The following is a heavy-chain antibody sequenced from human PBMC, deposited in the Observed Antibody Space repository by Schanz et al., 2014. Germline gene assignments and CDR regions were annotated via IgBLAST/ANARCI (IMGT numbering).Heavy chain of an antibody. V-gene: IGHV3-23*01. CDR2: INTGVNT. D-gene: IGHD3-22*01. CDR1: GFILDIFA. J-gene: IGHJ4*02. CDR3: ARDDSSGYFFDN. Sequence: EVHLLESGGGLVEPGGSLRLSCATSGFILDIFAVSWVRQAPGKGLEWVSAINTGVNTYYADSVRGRFTMSRDNSKNTLYLQMSSHRAEDTAVYYCARDDSSGYFFDNWGQGTRVTVSS.